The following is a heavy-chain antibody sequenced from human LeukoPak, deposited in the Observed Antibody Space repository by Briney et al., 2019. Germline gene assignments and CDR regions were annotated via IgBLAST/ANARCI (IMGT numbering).Heavy chain of an antibody. V-gene: IGHV3-43*01. CDR3: TKGTGRGSWTFDY. D-gene: IGHD2-15*01. CDR1: GFTFDNYA. CDR2: ISWDGNTT. Sequence: GGSLRLSCAASGFTFDNYAMHWVRRAPGKGLEWVSLISWDGNTTYYADSVKGRFTISRDNSRNSLHLQINNLRTEDTALYYCTKGTGRGSWTFDYWGRGTLVTVSS. J-gene: IGHJ4*02.